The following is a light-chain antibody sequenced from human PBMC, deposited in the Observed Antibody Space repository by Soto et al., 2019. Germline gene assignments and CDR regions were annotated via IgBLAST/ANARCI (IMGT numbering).Light chain of an antibody. V-gene: IGLV2-8*01. CDR1: NSAVGGYNF. Sequence: QSARTRPPSASGLLGRQVTFSGPGTNSAVGGYNFVSWYQQYPGKAPKLIIYEVNERPSGVPDRFSGSKSGNTASLTVSGLQTADEADYYCSSYAGSNWYVFGTGTKLTVL. CDR3: SSYAGSNWYV. J-gene: IGLJ1*01. CDR2: EVN.